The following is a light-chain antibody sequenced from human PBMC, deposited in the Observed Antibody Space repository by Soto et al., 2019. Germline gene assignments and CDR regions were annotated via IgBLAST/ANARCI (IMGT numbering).Light chain of an antibody. CDR2: DAS. CDR1: QSVSSY. V-gene: IGKV3-11*01. J-gene: IGKJ3*01. CDR3: QQRSNWPVT. Sequence: EIVLTQSPATLSLSPGERATLSCRASQSVSSYLAWYQHKPGRTPRLLIHDASNRATGIPARFSGSGSGTDFTLTISSLEPVDFAVYYCQQRSNWPVTFGPGTIVDVK.